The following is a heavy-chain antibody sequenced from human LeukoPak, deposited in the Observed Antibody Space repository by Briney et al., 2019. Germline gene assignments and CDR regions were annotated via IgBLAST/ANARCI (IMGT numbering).Heavy chain of an antibody. CDR2: INQGGNEK. D-gene: IGHD3-22*01. V-gene: IGHV3-7*03. Sequence: PGGSLRLSCAASGFSFNNYWMNWVRQAPGKGLEWVANINQGGNEKYYVNSVKGRFTISRDNSKNTLYLQMNSLRAEDTAVYYCAKGDSSGYPYYFDYWGQGTLVTVSS. CDR1: GFSFNNYW. CDR3: AKGDSSGYPYYFDY. J-gene: IGHJ4*02.